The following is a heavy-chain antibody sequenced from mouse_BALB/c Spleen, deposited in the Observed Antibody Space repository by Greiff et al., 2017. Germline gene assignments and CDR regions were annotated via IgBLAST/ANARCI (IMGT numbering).Heavy chain of an antibody. CDR1: GFTFSSYA. V-gene: IGHV5-6-5*01. Sequence: DVKLVESGGGLVKPGGSLKLSCAASGFTFSSYAMSWVRQTPEKRLEWVASISSGGSTYYPDSVKGRFTISRDNARNILYLQMSSLRSEDTAMYYCARTYAMDYWGQGTSVTVSS. J-gene: IGHJ4*01. CDR2: ISSGGST. CDR3: ARTYAMDY.